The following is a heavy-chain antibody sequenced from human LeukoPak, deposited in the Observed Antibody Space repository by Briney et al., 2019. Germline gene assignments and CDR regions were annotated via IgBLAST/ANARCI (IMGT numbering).Heavy chain of an antibody. CDR2: VFIDGRI. J-gene: IGHJ6*03. D-gene: IGHD2-2*01. V-gene: IGHV4-4*07. Sequence: PSETLSLTCSVSDDSIKKYYWSRIRRPAGKGLEWVGHVFIDGRIKYNASLQSRVSISIDTSKNQFYLKLTSVTAADTAIYYCARNAAFPDYYIGVWGKGTTVTVSS. CDR1: DDSIKKYY. CDR3: ARNAAFPDYYIGV.